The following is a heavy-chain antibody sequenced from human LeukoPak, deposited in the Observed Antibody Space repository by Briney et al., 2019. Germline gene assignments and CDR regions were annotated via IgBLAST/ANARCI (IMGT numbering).Heavy chain of an antibody. CDR1: GGSVSSGSYY. Sequence: SETLSLTCTVSGGSVSSGSYYWSWIRQPPGKGLEWIGYIYYSGSTNYSPSLKSRVTISVDTSKNQFSLKLSSVTAADTAVYYCARFDGYYHGYFDYWGQGTLVTVSS. V-gene: IGHV4-61*01. CDR2: IYYSGST. D-gene: IGHD3-22*01. CDR3: ARFDGYYHGYFDY. J-gene: IGHJ4*02.